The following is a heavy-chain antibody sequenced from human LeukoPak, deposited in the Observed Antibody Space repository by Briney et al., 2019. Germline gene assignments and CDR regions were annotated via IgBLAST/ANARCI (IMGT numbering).Heavy chain of an antibody. J-gene: IGHJ6*03. Sequence: GRSLRLSCAASGFTFSSYGMHWVLQAPGKGLEWVAVIWYDGSNKYYADSVKGRFTISRDNSKNTLYLQMNSLRAEDTAVYYCAKAGTLGYCSSTSCPTHMDVWGKGTTVTVSS. CDR2: IWYDGSNK. D-gene: IGHD2-2*01. CDR1: GFTFSSYG. CDR3: AKAGTLGYCSSTSCPTHMDV. V-gene: IGHV3-33*06.